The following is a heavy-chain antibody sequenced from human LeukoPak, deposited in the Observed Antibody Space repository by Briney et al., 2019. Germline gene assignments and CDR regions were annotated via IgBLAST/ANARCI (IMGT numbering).Heavy chain of an antibody. CDR1: GYTFTSHY. CDR3: ARDGVAATYYFDY. J-gene: IGHJ4*02. D-gene: IGHD5-12*01. Sequence: ASVKVSCKASGYTFTSHYIHWVRHAPGQGLEWRGMISPSGGSTSYPQKFQGRVTMTRDTSTSTVYMELSTLSSEDTAVYFCARDGVAATYYFDYWGQGALVTVSS. V-gene: IGHV1-46*01. CDR2: ISPSGGST.